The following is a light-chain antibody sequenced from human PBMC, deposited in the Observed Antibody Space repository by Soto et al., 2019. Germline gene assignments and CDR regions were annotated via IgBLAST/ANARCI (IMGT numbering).Light chain of an antibody. CDR1: TXAVTSGHY. CDR3: LHSYGDAKV. J-gene: IGLJ1*01. CDR2: DTS. Sequence: AVVTQERSQTVSPGVTVTLTCGSSTXAVTSGHYPYWFQQKPGQAPRTLIYDTSNKYSWTPARFSGSLLGGKAALTLSGAQPEDEADYYCLHSYGDAKVFGTGLNVIVL. V-gene: IGLV7-46*01.